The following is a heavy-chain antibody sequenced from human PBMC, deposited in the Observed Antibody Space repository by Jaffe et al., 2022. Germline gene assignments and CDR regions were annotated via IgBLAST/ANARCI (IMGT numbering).Heavy chain of an antibody. CDR1: GFTFSSYG. CDR3: AKDLQLLWFGELLHYYMDV. J-gene: IGHJ6*03. V-gene: IGHV3-30*02. Sequence: QVQLVESGGGVVQPGGSLRLSCAASGFTFSSYGMHWVRQAPGKGLEWVAFIRYDGSNKYYADSVKGRFTISRDNSKNTLYLQMNSLRAEDTAVYYCAKDLQLLWFGELLHYYMDVWGKGTTVTVSS. CDR2: IRYDGSNK. D-gene: IGHD3-10*01.